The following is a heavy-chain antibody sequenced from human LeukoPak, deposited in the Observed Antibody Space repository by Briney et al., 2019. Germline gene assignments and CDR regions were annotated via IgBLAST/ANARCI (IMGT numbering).Heavy chain of an antibody. V-gene: IGHV4-34*01. CDR2: INHSGST. J-gene: IGHJ5*02. Sequence: SETLSLTCAVYGGSFSGYYWSWIRQPPGKGLEWIGEINHSGSTNYNPSLKSRVTISVDTSKNQFSLKLSSVTAADTAVYYCARGRGTQYYYGSLNWFDPWGQGTLVTVSS. CDR3: ARGRGTQYYYGSLNWFDP. D-gene: IGHD3-10*01. CDR1: GGSFSGYY.